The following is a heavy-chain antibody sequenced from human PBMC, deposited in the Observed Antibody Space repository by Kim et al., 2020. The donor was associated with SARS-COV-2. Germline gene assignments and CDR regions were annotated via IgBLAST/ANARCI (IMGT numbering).Heavy chain of an antibody. D-gene: IGHD6-13*01. CDR3: ARDEKGWAAAGYYYGMDV. CDR2: IIPIFGTA. Sequence: SVKVSCKASGGTFSSYAISWVRQAPGQGLEWMVGIIPIFGTANYAQKFQGRVTITADESTSTAYMELSSLRSEDTAVYYCARDEKGWAAAGYYYGMDVWGQGTTVTVSS. CDR1: GGTFSSYA. J-gene: IGHJ6*02. V-gene: IGHV1-69*13.